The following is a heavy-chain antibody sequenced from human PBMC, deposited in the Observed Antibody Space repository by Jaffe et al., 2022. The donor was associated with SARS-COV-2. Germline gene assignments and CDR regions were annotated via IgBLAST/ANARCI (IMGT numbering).Heavy chain of an antibody. Sequence: QVQLQQWGEGLLKPSETLSLTCAVYGGSFRSYYWSWIRQPPGKGLEWIGEINYSGSTDYNSALKSRVTISVDTSKNQVFLRLNSVTAADTAVYYCARFLTMVRGVDPYFDSWGQGTLVTVSS. CDR3: ARFLTMVRGVDPYFDS. CDR1: GGSFRSYY. D-gene: IGHD3-10*01. CDR2: INYSGST. J-gene: IGHJ4*02. V-gene: IGHV4-34*01.